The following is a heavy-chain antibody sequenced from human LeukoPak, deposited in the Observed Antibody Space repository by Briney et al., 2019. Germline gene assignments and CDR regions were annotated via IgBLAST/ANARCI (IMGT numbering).Heavy chain of an antibody. CDR2: FDPEDGET. CDR3: ATSKLWFGELPPRGFDY. D-gene: IGHD3-10*01. J-gene: IGHJ4*02. V-gene: IGHV1-24*01. Sequence: ASVKVSCKVSGYTLTELSMHWVRQAPGKGLEWMGGFDPEDGETIYAQKFLGRVTMTEDTSTDTAYMELSSLRSEDTAVYYCATSKLWFGELPPRGFDYWGQGTLVTVSS. CDR1: GYTLTELS.